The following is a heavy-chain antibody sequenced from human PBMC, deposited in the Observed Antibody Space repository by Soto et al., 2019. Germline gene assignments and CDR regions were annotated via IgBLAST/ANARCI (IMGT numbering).Heavy chain of an antibody. V-gene: IGHV3-30*02. CDR3: ARGDRWLDPGAFDF. D-gene: IGHD3-22*01. CDR1: GITLSDYG. CDR2: IRYDGRNE. J-gene: IGHJ3*01. Sequence: GGSLRLSCAASGITLSDYGMSWVRQAPGKGLEWVATIRYDGRNEDYADSVKGRFTISRDISKKTLYLQMNSLRTEDTAVYYCARGDRWLDPGAFDFWGQGTMVTVSS.